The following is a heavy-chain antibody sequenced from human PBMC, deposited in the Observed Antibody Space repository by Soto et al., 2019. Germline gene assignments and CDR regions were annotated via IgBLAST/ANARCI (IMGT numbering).Heavy chain of an antibody. CDR3: ARDRIVATIGGPHYYYGMDV. Sequence: PGGSLRLSCAASGFTFSSYSMNWVRQAPGKGLEWVSSISSSSSYIYYADSVKGRFTISRDNAKNSLYLQMNSLRAEDTAVYYCARDRIVATIGGPHYYYGMDVWGQGTRVTVSS. CDR2: ISSSSSYI. D-gene: IGHD5-12*01. J-gene: IGHJ6*02. CDR1: GFTFSSYS. V-gene: IGHV3-21*01.